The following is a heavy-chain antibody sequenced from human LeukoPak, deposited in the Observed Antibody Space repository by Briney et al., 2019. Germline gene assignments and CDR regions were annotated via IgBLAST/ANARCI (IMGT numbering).Heavy chain of an antibody. CDR2: KDYSGST. J-gene: IGHJ4*02. CDR1: GGSISRYY. Sequence: SETLSLTCTVSGGSISRYYWSWIRQPPGKGLEWIGYKDYSGSTNYNRSLKSRVTISVDTSKNQFSLKLSSVTAADTAVYYCARDRYYYISGSYRLFDYWGQGTLVTVSS. V-gene: IGHV4-59*01. CDR3: ARDRYYYISGSYRLFDY. D-gene: IGHD3-10*01.